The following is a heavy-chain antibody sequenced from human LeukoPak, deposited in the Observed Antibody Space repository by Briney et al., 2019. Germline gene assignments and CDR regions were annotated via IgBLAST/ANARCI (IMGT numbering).Heavy chain of an antibody. CDR2: FIPILDKT. CDR1: GGTFSRHT. D-gene: IGHD2-15*01. Sequence: GASVKVSCRASGGTFSRHTISWVRQAPGQGLEWIGRFIPILDKTKYAQHLQGRVTITADKSTSTAYMELSSLRSDDTAVYYCAREDFSDATGFYNYALDVWGQGTTVTVSS. J-gene: IGHJ6*02. CDR3: AREDFSDATGFYNYALDV. V-gene: IGHV1-69*08.